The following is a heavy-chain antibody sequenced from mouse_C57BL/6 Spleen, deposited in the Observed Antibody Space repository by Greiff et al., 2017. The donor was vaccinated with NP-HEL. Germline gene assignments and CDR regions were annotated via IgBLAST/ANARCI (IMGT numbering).Heavy chain of an antibody. Sequence: QVQLQQPGAELVKPGASVKLSCKASGYTFTSYWMQWVKQRPGQGLEWIGEIDPSDSYTNYNQKFKGKATLTVDTSSSTAYMQLSSLTSEDSAVYYCARRRITTVDYWGQGTTLTVSS. V-gene: IGHV1-50*01. CDR3: ARRRITTVDY. CDR1: GYTFTSYW. D-gene: IGHD1-1*01. J-gene: IGHJ2*01. CDR2: IDPSDSYT.